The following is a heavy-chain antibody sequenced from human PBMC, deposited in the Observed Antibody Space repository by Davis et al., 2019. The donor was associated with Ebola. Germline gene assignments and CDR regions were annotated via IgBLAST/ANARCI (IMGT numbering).Heavy chain of an antibody. CDR3: AKEWHWNGLNWFDS. CDR2: IKQDGSEQ. V-gene: IGHV3-7*03. D-gene: IGHD3-3*01. J-gene: IGHJ5*01. Sequence: GESLKISCAASGFTFSNHWMSWVRQPPGRGLEWVANIKQDGSEQDYVDSVKGRFTISRNNAKNLLYLQMNSLRAEDTAVYYCAKEWHWNGLNWFDSWGQGTLVTVSS. CDR1: GFTFSNHW.